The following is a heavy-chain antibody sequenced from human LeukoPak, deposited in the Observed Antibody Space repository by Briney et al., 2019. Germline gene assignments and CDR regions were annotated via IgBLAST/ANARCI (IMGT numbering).Heavy chain of an antibody. D-gene: IGHD3-16*01. J-gene: IGHJ5*02. CDR2: IYYSGST. CDR1: GGSISSYY. V-gene: IGHV4-59*01. CDR3: ARSRGGYGDYGSWFDP. Sequence: SETLSLTCTVSGGSISSYYWSWIRQPPGKGLEWIGYIYYSGSTNYNPSLKSRVKISVDTSKKQFSLKLSSVTAADTAVYYCARSRGGYGDYGSWFDPWGQGILVTVSS.